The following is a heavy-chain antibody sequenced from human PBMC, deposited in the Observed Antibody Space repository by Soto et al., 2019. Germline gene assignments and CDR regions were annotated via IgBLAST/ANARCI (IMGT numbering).Heavy chain of an antibody. CDR1: GYTFTGYY. J-gene: IGHJ6*02. CDR2: INPNSGGT. V-gene: IGHV1-2*02. CDR3: AREGYCSSTSCYYYGMDV. Sequence: CKASGYTFTGYYMHWVRQAPGQGLEWMGWINPNSGGTNYAQKFQGRVTMTRDTSISTAYMELSRLRSDDTAVYYCAREGYCSSTSCYYYGMDVWGQGTTVTVSS. D-gene: IGHD2-2*01.